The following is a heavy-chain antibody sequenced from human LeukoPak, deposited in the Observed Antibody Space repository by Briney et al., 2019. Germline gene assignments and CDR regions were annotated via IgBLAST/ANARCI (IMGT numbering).Heavy chain of an antibody. Sequence: GGSLRLSCAASGFTFSSYWMSWDRQAPGKGLEWVANIKQDGSEKYYVDSVKGRFTISRDNAKNSLYLQMNSLRAEDTAVYYCARDRGRWWEPQFYWGQGTLVTVSS. J-gene: IGHJ4*02. CDR1: GFTFSSYW. V-gene: IGHV3-7*01. D-gene: IGHD1-26*01. CDR3: ARDRGRWWEPQFY. CDR2: IKQDGSEK.